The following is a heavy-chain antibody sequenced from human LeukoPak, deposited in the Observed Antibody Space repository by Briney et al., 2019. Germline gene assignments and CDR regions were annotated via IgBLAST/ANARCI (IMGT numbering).Heavy chain of an antibody. J-gene: IGHJ2*01. CDR3: AKFHSPGRVTHFYWYFDL. V-gene: IGHV3-23*01. D-gene: IGHD2-21*02. CDR2: ISGSGGST. CDR1: GFTFSSYA. Sequence: GGSLRLSCTASGFTFSSYAMSWVRQAPGKGLEWVSTISGSGGSTDYADSVKGRFTLSRDNSKNTLFLQVNSLRADDTAVYYCAKFHSPGRVTHFYWYFDLWGRGTLVTVSS.